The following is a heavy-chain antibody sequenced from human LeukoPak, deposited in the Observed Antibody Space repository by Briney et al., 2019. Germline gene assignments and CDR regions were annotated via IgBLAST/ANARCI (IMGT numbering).Heavy chain of an antibody. CDR1: GGSISSYY. CDR3: ARGASESSYGFSLSSRYMDV. CDR2: IYYSGST. Sequence: AETLSLTCTVSGGSISSYYWSWIRQPPGKGLECIGYIYYSGSTKYNPSLKSRVTISVDTSKNEFFLKLNSVTAADPAVYYCARGASESSYGFSLSSRYMDVWGKGTTVTVSS. D-gene: IGHD5-18*01. J-gene: IGHJ6*03. V-gene: IGHV4-59*01.